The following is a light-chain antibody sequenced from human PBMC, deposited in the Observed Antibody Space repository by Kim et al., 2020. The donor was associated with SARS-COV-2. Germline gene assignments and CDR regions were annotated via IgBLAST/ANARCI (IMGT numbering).Light chain of an antibody. Sequence: EMVMTQSPATLSVSPGERATLSCRASQSLSSDLAWYQQRPGQAPRLLIYDASTRATGIPARFSGSGSGTDFSLTISSLQSEDFGIYYCQQYNVWPLTFGGGTKVELK. CDR3: QQYNVWPLT. CDR2: DAS. CDR1: QSLSSD. V-gene: IGKV3-15*01. J-gene: IGKJ4*01.